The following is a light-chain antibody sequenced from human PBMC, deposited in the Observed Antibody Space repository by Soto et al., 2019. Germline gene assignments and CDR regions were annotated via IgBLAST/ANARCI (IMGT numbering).Light chain of an antibody. J-gene: IGKJ1*01. CDR1: QSVTSRF. Sequence: EIVLTQSPGTLSLSPGERATLSCRASQSVTSRFLAWYQQKPAQPPRLLIYGVSSRAAGIPDRFSGSGSGTDFTLTITRLEPEDFAVYYCQQYDSSRTFGQGTNVEMK. CDR3: QQYDSSRT. V-gene: IGKV3-20*01. CDR2: GVS.